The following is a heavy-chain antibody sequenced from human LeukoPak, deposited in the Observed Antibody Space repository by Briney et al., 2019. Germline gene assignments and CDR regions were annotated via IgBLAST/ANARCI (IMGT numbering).Heavy chain of an antibody. CDR2: IKQDGSEK. D-gene: IGHD3-3*01. J-gene: IGHJ4*02. V-gene: IGHV3-7*01. CDR3: ARDGHDFWSGYYLPYYFDY. Sequence: GGSLRLSCAASGFTFSSYSMSWVRQAPGKGLEWVANIKQDGSEKYYVDSVKGRFTISRDNAKNSLYLQMNSLRAEDTAVYYCARDGHDFWSGYYLPYYFDYWGQGTLVTVSS. CDR1: GFTFSSYS.